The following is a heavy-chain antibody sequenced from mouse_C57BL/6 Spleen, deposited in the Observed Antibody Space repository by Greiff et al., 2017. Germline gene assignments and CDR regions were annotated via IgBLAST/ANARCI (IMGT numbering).Heavy chain of an antibody. Sequence: VQLQQPGAELVKPGASVKLSCKASGYTFTSYWMHWVKQRPGQGLEWIGMIHPNSGSTNYNEKFKSKATLTVDKSSSTAYMQLSSLTSEDSAVYYCARNWEGDYFDYWGQGTTLTVSS. CDR3: ARNWEGDYFDY. D-gene: IGHD4-1*01. V-gene: IGHV1-64*01. CDR2: IHPNSGST. CDR1: GYTFTSYW. J-gene: IGHJ2*01.